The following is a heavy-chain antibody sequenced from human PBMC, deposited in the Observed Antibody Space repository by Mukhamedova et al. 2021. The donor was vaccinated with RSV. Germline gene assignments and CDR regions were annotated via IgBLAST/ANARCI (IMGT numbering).Heavy chain of an antibody. V-gene: IGHV3-74*01. Sequence: VRQAPGKGLVWVSRINSDGSSTSYADSVKGRFTISRDNAKNTLYLQMNSLRAEDTAVYYCARGFIGYWGQGTLVTVSS. D-gene: IGHD3-3*01. CDR2: INSDGSST. CDR3: ARGFIGY. J-gene: IGHJ4*02.